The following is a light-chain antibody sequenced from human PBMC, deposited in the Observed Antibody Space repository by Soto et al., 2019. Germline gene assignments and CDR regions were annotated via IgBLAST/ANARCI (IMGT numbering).Light chain of an antibody. CDR1: QSVSSN. J-gene: IGKJ1*01. V-gene: IGKV3-15*01. CDR2: GAS. Sequence: EIVMTQSPATLSVSPGERATLSCRASQSVSSNLAWYQQKPGQAPRLLIYGASTRATGIPARFSGSGSGTEFTLTISSLQSEDFAVYYCQQYNNYPWTFGQGTRVEI. CDR3: QQYNNYPWT.